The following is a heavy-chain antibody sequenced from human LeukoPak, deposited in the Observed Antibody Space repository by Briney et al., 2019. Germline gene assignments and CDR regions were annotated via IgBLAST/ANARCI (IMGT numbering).Heavy chain of an antibody. J-gene: IGHJ6*03. V-gene: IGHV4-59*01. CDR2: IYYGGST. Sequence: SETLSLTCTVSGGSISSYYWSWIRQPPGKGLEWIGYIYYGGSTNYNPSLKSRVTISVDTSKNQFSLKLSSVTAADTAVYYCARVNYYYYMDVWGKGTTVTVSS. CDR1: GGSISSYY. CDR3: ARVNYYYYMDV.